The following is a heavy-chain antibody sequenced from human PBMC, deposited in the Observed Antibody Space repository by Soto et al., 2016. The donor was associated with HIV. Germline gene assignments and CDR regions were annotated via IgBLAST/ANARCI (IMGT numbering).Heavy chain of an antibody. V-gene: IGHV1-69*10. CDR3: ARDRGYSGSRRHLPVDY. CDR2: IIPILGIA. CDR1: GGTFSSYA. Sequence: QVQLVQSGAEVKKPGSSVKVSCKASGGTFSSYAISWVRQAPGQGLEWMGGIIPILGIANYAQKFQGRVTITADKSTSTAYMELSSLRSEDTAVYYCARDRGYSGSRRHLPVDYWGQGTLVTVSS. J-gene: IGHJ4*02. D-gene: IGHD1-26*01.